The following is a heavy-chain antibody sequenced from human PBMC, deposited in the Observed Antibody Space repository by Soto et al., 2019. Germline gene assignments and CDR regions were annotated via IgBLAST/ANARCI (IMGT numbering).Heavy chain of an antibody. CDR3: ARRIQYYYGLDV. CDR1: GDSISSYY. CDR2: VYNSGST. Sequence: QVQLQESGPGLLKPSETLSLTCTVSGDSISSYYWTWIRQPPGKGLEWIGYVYNSGSTNYNPSLKSRLTISGDTSKNQFSLKLTSVTAADTAVYYCARRIQYYYGLDVWGQGTTVTVSS. J-gene: IGHJ6*02. V-gene: IGHV4-59*08. D-gene: IGHD5-18*01.